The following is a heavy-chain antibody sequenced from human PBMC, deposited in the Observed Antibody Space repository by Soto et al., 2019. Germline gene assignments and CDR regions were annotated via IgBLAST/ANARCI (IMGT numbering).Heavy chain of an antibody. CDR3: AKDLYFTVTTPFDY. CDR1: GFTFSSYA. V-gene: IGHV3-23*01. D-gene: IGHD4-17*01. J-gene: IGHJ4*02. Sequence: EVQLLEPGGGLVQPGGSLRLSCAASGFTFSSYAMSWVRQAPGKGLEWVSAISGSGGYTYYADSVKGRFTISRDNSKNTLYLQMSSLSAEDTAVYYCAKDLYFTVTTPFDYWGRGTLVTVSS. CDR2: ISGSGGYT.